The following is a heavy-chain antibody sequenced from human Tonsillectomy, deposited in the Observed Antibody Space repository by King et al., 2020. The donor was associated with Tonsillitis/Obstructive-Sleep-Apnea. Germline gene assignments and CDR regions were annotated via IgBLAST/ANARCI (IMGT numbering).Heavy chain of an antibody. CDR2: INHSGST. V-gene: IGHV4-34*01. J-gene: IGHJ6*03. CDR1: GGSFSGNY. D-gene: IGHD3-3*01. CDR3: ARSPAIYDFWSGYYTYYYYMDV. Sequence: VQLQQWGAGLLKPSETLSLTCAVYGGSFSGNYWSWIRQPPGKGLEWIGEINHSGSTNYNPSLKSRVTISVDTSKNQFSLKLSSVTAADTAVYYCARSPAIYDFWSGYYTYYYYMDVWGKGTTVTVSS.